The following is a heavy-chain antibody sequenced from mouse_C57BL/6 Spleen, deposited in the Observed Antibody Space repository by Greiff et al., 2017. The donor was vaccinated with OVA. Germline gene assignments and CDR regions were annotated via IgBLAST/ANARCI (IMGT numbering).Heavy chain of an antibody. V-gene: IGHV3-6*01. CDR2: ISYDGSN. J-gene: IGHJ1*03. CDR1: GYSITSGYY. Sequence: DVQLQESGPGLVKPSQSLSLTCSVTGYSITSGYYWNWIRQFPGNKLEWTGYISYDGSNNYNPSLKNRISITRDTSKNQFFLKLNSVTTEDTATYYCARDGPGYFDVWGTGTTVTVSS. CDR3: ARDGPGYFDV.